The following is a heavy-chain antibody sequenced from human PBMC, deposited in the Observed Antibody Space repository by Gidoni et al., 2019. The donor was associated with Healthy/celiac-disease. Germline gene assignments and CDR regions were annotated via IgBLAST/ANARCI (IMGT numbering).Heavy chain of an antibody. J-gene: IGHJ4*02. D-gene: IGHD1-26*01. CDR2: NSAYNGNT. CDR3: ARGSPSFDY. V-gene: IGHV1-18*01. CDR1: GYTFTSYG. Sequence: QVQLVQPGADVNKRGASVKVSCKPSGYTFTSYGISWVRQAPGQGLEWMGWNSAYNGNTNYAQKLQGRGTMTTDTATSTACMELRSLRSDDTAVYYCARGSPSFDYWGQGTLVTVSS.